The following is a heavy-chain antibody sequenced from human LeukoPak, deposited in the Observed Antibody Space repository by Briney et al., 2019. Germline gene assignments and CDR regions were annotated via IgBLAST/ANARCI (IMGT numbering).Heavy chain of an antibody. CDR1: GFTFSSYA. CDR3: AASRGAPQYFQH. Sequence: PGGSLRLSCAASGFTFSSYAMSWVSQAPGKGLEWVSVISGTGGSTYYADSVKGRFSISRDNSKNTLYLQMNSLRAEDTAVYYCAASRGAPQYFQHWGQGTLVTVSS. CDR2: ISGTGGST. D-gene: IGHD1-26*01. J-gene: IGHJ1*01. V-gene: IGHV3-23*01.